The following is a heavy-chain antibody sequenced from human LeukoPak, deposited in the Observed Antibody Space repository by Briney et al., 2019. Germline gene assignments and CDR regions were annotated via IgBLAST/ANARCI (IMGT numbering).Heavy chain of an antibody. CDR2: IYHSGST. J-gene: IGHJ4*02. V-gene: IGHV4-4*02. Sequence: PSGTLSLTCAVSGGSISSSNWWSWVRQSPGKGLEWIGEIYHSGSTNYNPSLKSRVTISVDKSKNQSSLKLSSVTAADTAVYYCAGYVDTAVQRRGYFDYWGQGTLVTVSS. D-gene: IGHD5-18*01. CDR1: GGSISSSNW. CDR3: AGYVDTAVQRRGYFDY.